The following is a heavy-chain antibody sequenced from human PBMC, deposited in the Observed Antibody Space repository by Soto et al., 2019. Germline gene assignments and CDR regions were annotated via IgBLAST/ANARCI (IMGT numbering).Heavy chain of an antibody. CDR1: GGTFSSYA. CDR2: NIPIFGTA. V-gene: IGHV1-69*13. CDR3: ARFGPGYGCWTSYYELRYYGMDV. Sequence: ASVKVSCKASGGTFSSYAISWVRQAPGQGLEWMGGNIPIFGTANYAQKFQDRVTITADESTSTAYMELSSLNSEDTDVYDCARFGPGYGCWTSYYELRYYGMDVWGQGTPVTVSS. D-gene: IGHD3-3*01. J-gene: IGHJ6*02.